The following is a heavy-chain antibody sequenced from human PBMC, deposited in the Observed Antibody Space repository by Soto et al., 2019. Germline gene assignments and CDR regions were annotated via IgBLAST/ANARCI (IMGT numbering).Heavy chain of an antibody. CDR1: GGSFSGYY. D-gene: IGHD3-3*01. V-gene: IGHV4-34*01. CDR2: INHSGST. CDR3: ARRSVYSYCYCSMDV. Sequence: SETLSLTCAVYGGSFSGYYWSWIRQPPGKGLEWIGEINHSGSTNYNPSLKSRVTIPVDTSKNQFSLKLSSVTAADTAVYYCARRSVYSYCYCSMDVWGQGTTVTVSS. J-gene: IGHJ6*02.